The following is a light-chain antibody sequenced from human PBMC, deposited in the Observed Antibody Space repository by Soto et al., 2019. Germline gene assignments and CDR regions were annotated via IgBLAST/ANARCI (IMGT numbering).Light chain of an antibody. CDR2: GAS. V-gene: IGKV3-15*01. CDR3: HQYGSSPLT. CDR1: QNVNNR. J-gene: IGKJ3*01. Sequence: EIVMTQSPAMLSVSPGERATLSCRASQNVNNRLAWYQQKAGQPPRLLIYGASTRATGIPARFSGSGSGTEFTLTISSLQSEDFAVYYCHQYGSSPLTFGPGTKVDIK.